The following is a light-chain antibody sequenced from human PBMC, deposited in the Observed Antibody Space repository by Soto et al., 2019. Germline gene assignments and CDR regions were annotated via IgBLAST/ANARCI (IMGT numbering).Light chain of an antibody. CDR2: GAS. CDR1: QSVSNNY. CDR3: QQYGTFPRT. Sequence: EMVLTQSPGTLSLSPGERATLSCRASQSVSNNYLAWYQQKPGQAPRLLIYGASSRATGIPDRVSGSGSGTDFTLTISGLEPEDFAVYYCQQYGTFPRTFGQGTKVDIK. J-gene: IGKJ1*01. V-gene: IGKV3-20*01.